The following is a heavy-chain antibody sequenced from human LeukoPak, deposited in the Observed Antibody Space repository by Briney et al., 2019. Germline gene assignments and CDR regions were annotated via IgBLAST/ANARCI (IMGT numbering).Heavy chain of an antibody. CDR2: ISGSGGST. Sequence: GGSLRLSCAASGFTFSSYAMSWVRQAPGKGLEWVSAISGSGGSTYYADSVKGRFTISRDNSKNTLYLQMNSLRAEDTAVYYCAKAVVVPAAMAFAPYYYFDYWGQGTLVTVSS. CDR1: GFTFSSYA. D-gene: IGHD2-2*01. CDR3: AKAVVVPAAMAFAPYYYFDY. V-gene: IGHV3-23*01. J-gene: IGHJ4*02.